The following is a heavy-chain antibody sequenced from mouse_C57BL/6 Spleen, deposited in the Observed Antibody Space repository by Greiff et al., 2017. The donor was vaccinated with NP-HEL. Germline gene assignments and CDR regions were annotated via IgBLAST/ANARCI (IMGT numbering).Heavy chain of an antibody. Sequence: QVQLQQSGAELVRPGASVKLSCKASGYTFTDYYINWVKQRPGQGLEWIARIYPGSGNTYYNEKFKGKATLTAEKSSSTAYMQLSSLTSEDSAVYFWARSGYYYGSSDWYFDVWGTGTTVTVSS. D-gene: IGHD1-1*01. J-gene: IGHJ1*03. CDR1: GYTFTDYY. CDR3: ARSGYYYGSSDWYFDV. V-gene: IGHV1-76*01. CDR2: IYPGSGNT.